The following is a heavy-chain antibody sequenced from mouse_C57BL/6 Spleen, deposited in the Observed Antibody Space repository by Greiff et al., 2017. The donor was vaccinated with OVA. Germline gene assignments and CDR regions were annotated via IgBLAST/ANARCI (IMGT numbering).Heavy chain of an antibody. V-gene: IGHV2-6-1*01. CDR3: ARHGDYFYAMDY. Sequence: VKLVESGPGLVAPSQSLSITCTVSGFSLTSYGVHWVRQPPGKGLEWLVVIWSDGSTTYNSALKSRLSISKYNSKSQVFLKMNSLQTDDTAMYYCARHGDYFYAMDYWGQGTSVTVSS. D-gene: IGHD2-13*01. CDR2: IWSDGST. CDR1: GFSLTSYG. J-gene: IGHJ4*01.